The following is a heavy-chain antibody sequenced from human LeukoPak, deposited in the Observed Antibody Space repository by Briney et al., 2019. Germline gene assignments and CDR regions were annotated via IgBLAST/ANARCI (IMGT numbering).Heavy chain of an antibody. D-gene: IGHD6-19*01. J-gene: IGHJ5*02. V-gene: IGHV3-23*01. CDR3: ARVLIGRGWYTSGEGNWFDP. CDR1: GFAFSNYA. CDR2: ISGSGSNT. Sequence: GGSLRLSCAASGFAFSNYAMSWVRQAPGKGLEWVSGISGSGSNTYHADSVKGRFTISRDNSKSTLYLQMNSLRAGDTAVYYCARVLIGRGWYTSGEGNWFDPWGQGTLVTVSS.